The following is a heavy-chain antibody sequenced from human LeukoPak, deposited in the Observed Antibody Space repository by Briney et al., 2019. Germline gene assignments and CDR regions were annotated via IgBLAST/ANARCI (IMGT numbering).Heavy chain of an antibody. CDR2: INPNSGGT. D-gene: IGHD2-15*01. J-gene: IGHJ4*02. CDR3: ARDREDIVVVVAATNGVDY. Sequence: GASVKVSCKASGYTFTGYYMHWVRQAPGQGLEWMGWINPNSGGTNYAQKFQGRVNMTRDTPISTAYMELSRLRSDDTAVYYCARDREDIVVVVAATNGVDYWGQGTLVTVSS. V-gene: IGHV1-2*02. CDR1: GYTFTGYY.